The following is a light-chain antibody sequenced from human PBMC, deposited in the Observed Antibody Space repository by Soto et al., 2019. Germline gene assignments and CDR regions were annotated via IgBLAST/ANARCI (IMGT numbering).Light chain of an antibody. Sequence: HSVLTQPRSVSGSPGQSVTISCTGTNSDVGGYDYVSWYQQDPGQAPKLMIYDVSKRPSGVPDRFSGSKSGNTASLTISGLQAEDEADYYCCSHAGSYTLVFGGGTKLPVL. V-gene: IGLV2-11*01. CDR3: CSHAGSYTLV. J-gene: IGLJ3*02. CDR1: NSDVGGYDY. CDR2: DVS.